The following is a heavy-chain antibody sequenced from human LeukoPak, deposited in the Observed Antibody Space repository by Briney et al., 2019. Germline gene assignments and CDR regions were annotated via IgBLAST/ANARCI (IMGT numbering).Heavy chain of an antibody. J-gene: IGHJ4*02. Sequence: GGSLRPSCAASGFTFRSYAMHWVRQAPGKGLEWVALISDDGSNKYYADSVKGRFTISRDNSKNTLYLQMNTLRAEDTAVYYCAREMGAYNYWGQGTLVTVSS. D-gene: IGHD1-26*01. V-gene: IGHV3-30*17. CDR1: GFTFRSYA. CDR2: ISDDGSNK. CDR3: AREMGAYNY.